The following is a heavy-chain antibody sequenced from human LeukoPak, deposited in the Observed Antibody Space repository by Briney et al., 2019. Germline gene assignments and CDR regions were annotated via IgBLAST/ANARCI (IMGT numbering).Heavy chain of an antibody. D-gene: IGHD1-26*01. J-gene: IGHJ4*02. V-gene: IGHV4-59*02. CDR3: ARLFHPALSGNYPFDY. CDR2: IYYSGST. CDR1: GGSVNSYY. Sequence: PSETLSLTCTVSGGSVNSYYWSWIRQPPGKGLEWIAYIYYSGSTSYNPSLKSRVTISVDTSKNQFSLKLNSVTAADTAMYYCARLFHPALSGNYPFDYWGQGTLVTVSS.